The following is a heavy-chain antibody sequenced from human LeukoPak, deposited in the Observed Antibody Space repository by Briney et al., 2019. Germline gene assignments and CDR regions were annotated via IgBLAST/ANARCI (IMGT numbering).Heavy chain of an antibody. Sequence: GGSLRLSCAASGFTFTSYGMHWVRQAPGKGLEWVAVIWYDGRNKYYVDSVKGRFTVSRDNSKNTVYLQMNSLRAEDTAVYFCARDLSIAVFDYWGQGTLVTVSS. J-gene: IGHJ4*02. CDR1: GFTFTSYG. D-gene: IGHD6-19*01. CDR3: ARDLSIAVFDY. V-gene: IGHV3-33*01. CDR2: IWYDGRNK.